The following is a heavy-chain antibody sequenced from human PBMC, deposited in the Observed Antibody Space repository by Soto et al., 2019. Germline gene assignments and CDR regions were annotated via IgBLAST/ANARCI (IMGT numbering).Heavy chain of an antibody. CDR3: TRGGSSSPYYDPMDV. D-gene: IGHD6-6*01. Sequence: EVQLVESGGGLVQPGGSLRLACTASGFILSDHYMDWVRQAPGKGLEWIGRSRDKVNSYTTQYAASVQGRFTIARDESKDSLYLQIDNLKTENTAVYFCTRGGSSSPYYDPMDVGGQGTTVIISS. CDR1: GFILSDHY. CDR2: SRDKVNSYTT. V-gene: IGHV3-72*01. J-gene: IGHJ6*02.